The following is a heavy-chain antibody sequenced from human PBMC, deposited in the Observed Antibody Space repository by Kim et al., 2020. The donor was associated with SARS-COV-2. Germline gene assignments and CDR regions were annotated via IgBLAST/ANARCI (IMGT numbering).Heavy chain of an antibody. CDR3: VRAYFTIVLGDS. V-gene: IGHV1-46*01. J-gene: IGHJ5*01. CDR2: INSSSGST. D-gene: IGHD3-10*01. CDR1: GYTFTSYY. Sequence: ASVKVSCKASGYTFTSYYIHWVRQAPGQGLEWMGLINSSSGSTNYAQNLQGRVTMTTDTSTSTAYMELSSLRSEDTAVYYCVRAYFTIVLGDS.